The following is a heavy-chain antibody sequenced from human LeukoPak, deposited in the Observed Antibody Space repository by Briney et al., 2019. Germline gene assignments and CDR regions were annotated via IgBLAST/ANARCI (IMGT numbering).Heavy chain of an antibody. V-gene: IGHV3-7*01. CDR3: ARGVTMATITPLLC. Sequence: GGSLRLSCAASGFTFSSYWMSWVRQAPGKGLEWVANIKQDGSEKYYVDSVKGRFTISRDNAKNSLYLQMNSLRAEDTAVYYCARGVTMATITPLLCWGQGTLVTVSS. CDR2: IKQDGSEK. CDR1: GFTFSSYW. J-gene: IGHJ4*02. D-gene: IGHD5-24*01.